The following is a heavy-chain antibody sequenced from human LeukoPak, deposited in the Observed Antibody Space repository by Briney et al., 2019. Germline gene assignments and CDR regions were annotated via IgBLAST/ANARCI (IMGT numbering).Heavy chain of an antibody. CDR1: GFTFSSYW. CDR3: ARDDYGDSGPTKDF. J-gene: IGHJ4*02. V-gene: IGHV3-74*01. CDR2: LDTDGSTT. Sequence: PGGSLRLSCAASGFTFSSYWMHWVRQAPGKGLVWVSRLDTDGSTTAYADSVKGRFTISRDNAKNTLYLQMNSLRAEDTAVYYRARDDYGDSGPTKDFWGRGTLVTVSS. D-gene: IGHD4-17*01.